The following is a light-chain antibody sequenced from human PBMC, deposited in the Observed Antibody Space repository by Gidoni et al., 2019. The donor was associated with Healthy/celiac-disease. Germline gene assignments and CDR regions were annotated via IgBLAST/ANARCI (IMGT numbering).Light chain of an antibody. Sequence: EIVMTHSPATLSVSPGERATLSCRASQSVSSNLAWYQQTPGQAPRLLIYGASTRATGIPARFSGSGAGTEFTLTISSLQSEDFAVYYCQQYNNWPPITFGQGTRLEIK. J-gene: IGKJ5*01. CDR1: QSVSSN. CDR3: QQYNNWPPIT. V-gene: IGKV3-15*01. CDR2: GAS.